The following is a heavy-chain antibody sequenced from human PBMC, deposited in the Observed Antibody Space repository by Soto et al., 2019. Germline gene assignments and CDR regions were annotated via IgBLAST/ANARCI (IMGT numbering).Heavy chain of an antibody. CDR2: IWNDGSNK. D-gene: IGHD3-9*01. V-gene: IGHV3-33*01. Sequence: LSCAASGFTFSSYGMHWVRQAPGKGLEWVAVIWNDGSNKYYVDSVKGRFTISRDSSKNTLYLQMNSLRAEDTAVYYCARTYYEILTGYVADYYYHGMDVWGQGTTVTVSS. CDR3: ARTYYEILTGYVADYYYHGMDV. CDR1: GFTFSSYG. J-gene: IGHJ6*02.